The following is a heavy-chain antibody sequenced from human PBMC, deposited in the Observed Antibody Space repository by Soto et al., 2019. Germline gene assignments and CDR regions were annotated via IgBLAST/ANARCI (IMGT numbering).Heavy chain of an antibody. V-gene: IGHV4-59*01. Sequence: SETLSLTCTVSGGSISSYYRSWIRQPPGKGLEWIGYIYYSGSTNYNPSLKSRVTISVDTSKNQFSLKLSSVTAADTAVYYCARDLPYSSSWWEGFYGMDVWGQGTTVTVSS. D-gene: IGHD6-13*01. CDR3: ARDLPYSSSWWEGFYGMDV. CDR1: GGSISSYY. J-gene: IGHJ6*02. CDR2: IYYSGST.